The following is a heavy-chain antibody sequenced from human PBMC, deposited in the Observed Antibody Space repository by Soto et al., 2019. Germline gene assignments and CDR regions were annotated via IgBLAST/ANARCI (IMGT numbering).Heavy chain of an antibody. J-gene: IGHJ4*02. CDR1: GFTFSAYA. CDR2: ITGSGSSA. V-gene: IGHV3-23*01. Sequence: GGSLRLSCAASGFTFSAYAIIWVRQAPGKGLEWVSGITGSGSSAYCADSVKGRFTISRDNSKNTLYLQMNSLRAEDTAVYYCAKSGSFFYFDCWGQGTPVTVSS. CDR3: AKSGSFFYFDC. D-gene: IGHD1-26*01.